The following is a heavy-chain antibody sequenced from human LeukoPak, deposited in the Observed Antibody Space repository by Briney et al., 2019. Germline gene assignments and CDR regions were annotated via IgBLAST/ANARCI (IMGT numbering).Heavy chain of an antibody. V-gene: IGHV3-64*02. Sequence: GGSLRLSCAASGFTFSSYAMYWVRQAPGKGLEYVSAISSNGGSTYYADSVKGRFTISRDNSKNTLYLQMGSLRAEDMAVYYCARGQLWSEDYYYGMNVWGQGTTVTVSS. CDR1: GFTFSSYA. D-gene: IGHD5-18*01. CDR2: ISSNGGST. CDR3: ARGQLWSEDYYYGMNV. J-gene: IGHJ6*02.